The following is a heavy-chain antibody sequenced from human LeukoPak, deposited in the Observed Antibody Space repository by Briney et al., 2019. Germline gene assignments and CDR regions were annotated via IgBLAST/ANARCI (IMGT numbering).Heavy chain of an antibody. CDR1: GGTFSSYA. CDR2: IIPILGIV. CDR3: AREVDYYGGDY. J-gene: IGHJ4*02. Sequence: GASVKVSCKASGGTFSSYAISWVRQAPGQGLEWMGRIIPILGIVNYAQKFQGRVTITADKSTSTAYMELSSLRSEDTAVYYCAREVDYYGGDYWGQGTLVTVSS. D-gene: IGHD3-22*01. V-gene: IGHV1-69*04.